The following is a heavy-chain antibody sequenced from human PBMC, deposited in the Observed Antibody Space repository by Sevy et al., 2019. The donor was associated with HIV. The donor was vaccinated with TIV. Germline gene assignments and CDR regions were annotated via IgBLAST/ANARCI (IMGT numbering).Heavy chain of an antibody. J-gene: IGHJ6*02. CDR2: IYPGESDT. CDR1: GYSFSSYW. Sequence: GESLKISCKASGYSFSSYWFGWVRQMPGKGLEWMGIIYPGESDTRYSLSFQGQVTISVDKSFSTAYLQWSSLKASDTAIYYCAGGARGTLPSFYYYGFDVWGQGTTVTVSS. V-gene: IGHV5-51*01. CDR3: AGGARGTLPSFYYYGFDV. D-gene: IGHD1-1*01.